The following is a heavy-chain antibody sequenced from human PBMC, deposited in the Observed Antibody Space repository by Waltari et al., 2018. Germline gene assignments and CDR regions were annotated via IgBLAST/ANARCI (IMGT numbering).Heavy chain of an antibody. Sequence: QLQLQESGPGLVKPSETLSLPCTVSGGSLSSESYYWGWIRQPPGKGLEWIGIISYSGSTYYNPSLKSRVTISVDTSKNQFSLKLSSVTAADTAVYYCARLSYHIVTGYGWFDPWGLGTLVTVSS. J-gene: IGHJ5*02. CDR2: ISYSGST. V-gene: IGHV4-39*01. CDR1: GGSLSSESYY. CDR3: ARLSYHIVTGYGWFDP. D-gene: IGHD3-9*01.